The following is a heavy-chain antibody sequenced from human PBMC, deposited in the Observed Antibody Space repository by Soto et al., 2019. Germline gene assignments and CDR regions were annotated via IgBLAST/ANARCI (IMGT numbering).Heavy chain of an antibody. CDR2: IYYSGST. CDR3: ARGDYDFWSGYYTGWFDP. J-gene: IGHJ5*02. V-gene: IGHV4-30-4*01. CDR1: GGSISSGDYY. Sequence: QVQLQESGPGLVKPSQTLSLTCTVSGGSISSGDYYWSWIRQPPGKGLEWIGYIYYSGSTYYNPSLKSRVTISVDTSKNQFSLKLRSVTAADTAVYYCARGDYDFWSGYYTGWFDPWGQGTLVTVSS. D-gene: IGHD3-3*01.